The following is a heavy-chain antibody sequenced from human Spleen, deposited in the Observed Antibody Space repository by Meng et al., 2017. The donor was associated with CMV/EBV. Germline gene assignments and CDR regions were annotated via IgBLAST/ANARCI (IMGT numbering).Heavy chain of an antibody. J-gene: IGHJ6*02. CDR2: ISAYNGNT. D-gene: IGHD7-27*01. CDR1: GYTFTSYG. Sequence: ASVKVSCKASGYTFTSYGISWVRQAPGQGLEWMGWISAYNGNTNYAQKLQGRVTMTTLTSTSTAYMEPRSLKSDDTAVDYCAKNHDWGAGELLGMDVWGQGTTVTVSS. CDR3: AKNHDWGAGELLGMDV. V-gene: IGHV1-18*01.